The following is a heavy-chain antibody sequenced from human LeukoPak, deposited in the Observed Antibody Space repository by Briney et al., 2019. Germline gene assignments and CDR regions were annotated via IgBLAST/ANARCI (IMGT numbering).Heavy chain of an antibody. CDR1: GGSISGSAYY. CDR2: IYYTGTMYYNPSSGTT. CDR3: ARDRPGGSSLDY. D-gene: IGHD6-13*01. Sequence: SETLSLTCTVSGGSISGSAYYWGWIRQPPGKGLEWIGSIYYTGTMYYNPSSGTTYYNPSLKSRVTISVDTSKNQFSLKLSSVTAADTAVYYCARDRPGGSSLDYWGQGTLVTVSS. V-gene: IGHV4-39*07. J-gene: IGHJ4*02.